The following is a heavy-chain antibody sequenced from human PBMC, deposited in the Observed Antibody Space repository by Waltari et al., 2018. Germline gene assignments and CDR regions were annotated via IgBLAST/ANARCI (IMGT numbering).Heavy chain of an antibody. V-gene: IGHV4-38-2*02. CDR1: GYSVSSNYY. Sequence: QVQLQESGPGLVKPSETLSLTCSVSGYSVSSNYYWGWIRQPPGKGLGWIGSLYHSGTPYYNPSLKSRVTISVDTSKNQFSLKLTSVTATDTAVYYCARGVYYDFWGAFSRGLDYWGQGALVTVSS. CDR2: LYHSGTP. J-gene: IGHJ4*02. CDR3: ARGVYYDFWGAFSRGLDY. D-gene: IGHD3-3*01.